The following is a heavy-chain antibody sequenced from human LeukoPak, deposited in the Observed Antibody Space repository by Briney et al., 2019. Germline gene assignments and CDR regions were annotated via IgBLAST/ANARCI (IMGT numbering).Heavy chain of an antibody. J-gene: IGHJ4*02. V-gene: IGHV3-30*02. CDR1: GFTFSRYG. Sequence: PGGSLRLSCAASGFTFSRYGMHWVRQAPGKGLEWVALIRYDGSDKYYIDSVKGRFTISRDNSKNTLHLQMNSLRTEDTAVYYCAIRDKSQNFDYWGQGTLVTVSS. CDR2: IRYDGSDK. CDR3: AIRDKSQNFDY.